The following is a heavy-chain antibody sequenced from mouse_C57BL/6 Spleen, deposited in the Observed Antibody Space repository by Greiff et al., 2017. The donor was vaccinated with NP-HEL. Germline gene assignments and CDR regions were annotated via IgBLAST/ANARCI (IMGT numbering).Heavy chain of an antibody. CDR3: ARILITTGRDFDY. CDR1: GYTFTSYW. Sequence: QVQLKESGAELVKPGASVKMSCKASGYTFTSYWITWVKQRPGQGLEWIGDIYPGSGSTNYNEKFKSKATLTVDTSSSTAYMQLSSLTSEDSAVYYCARILITTGRDFDYWGQGTTLTVSS. V-gene: IGHV1-55*01. J-gene: IGHJ2*01. CDR2: IYPGSGST. D-gene: IGHD1-1*01.